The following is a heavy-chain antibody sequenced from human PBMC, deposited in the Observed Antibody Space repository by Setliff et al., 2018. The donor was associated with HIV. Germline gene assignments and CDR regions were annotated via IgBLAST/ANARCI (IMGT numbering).Heavy chain of an antibody. CDR3: ARDGYSSSWYVISGSFDY. D-gene: IGHD6-13*01. V-gene: IGHV4-34*01. J-gene: IGHJ4*02. CDR2: INHSGST. CDR1: GGSFNGYS. Sequence: SSETLSLTCAVYGGSFNGYSWTWIRQPPGKGLEWIGGINHSGSTNYNPSLKSRVTISVDTSKSQFSLRLSSVTAADTAVYYCARDGYSSSWYVISGSFDYWGQGILVTVSS.